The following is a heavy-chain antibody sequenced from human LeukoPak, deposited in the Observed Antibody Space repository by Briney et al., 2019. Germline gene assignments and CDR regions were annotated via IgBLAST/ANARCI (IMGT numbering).Heavy chain of an antibody. J-gene: IGHJ3*02. Sequence: ASVKVSCKVSGYTLTELSMHWVRQAPGKGLEWMGGFDPEDGETIYAQKFQGRVTMTEDTSTDTAYMELSSLRSEDTAVYYCATVQSENSGSYKFDAFDIWGQGTMVTVSS. CDR1: GYTLTELS. CDR3: ATVQSENSGSYKFDAFDI. CDR2: FDPEDGET. V-gene: IGHV1-24*01. D-gene: IGHD1-26*01.